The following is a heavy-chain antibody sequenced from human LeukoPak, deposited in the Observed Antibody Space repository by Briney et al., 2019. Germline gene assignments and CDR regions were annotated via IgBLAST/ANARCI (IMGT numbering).Heavy chain of an antibody. J-gene: IGHJ4*02. CDR2: IVVGSGNT. D-gene: IGHD3-10*01. Sequence: GASVKVSCKASGFTFTSSAMQWVRQAPGQRLEWIGWIVVGSGNTNYAQKFQERVTITRDMSTSTAYMELSSLRSEDTAVYYCAAVGYGSGSLSPAPDYWGQGTLVTVSS. V-gene: IGHV1-58*02. CDR3: AAVGYGSGSLSPAPDY. CDR1: GFTFTSSA.